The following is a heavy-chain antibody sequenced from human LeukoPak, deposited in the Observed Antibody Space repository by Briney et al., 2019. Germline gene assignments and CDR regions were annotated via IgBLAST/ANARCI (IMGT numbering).Heavy chain of an antibody. CDR1: GYTFTSYD. CDR2: MNPNSGNT. D-gene: IGHD1-26*01. V-gene: IGHV1-8*01. Sequence: ASVKVSCKASGYTFTSYDINWVRQATGQGLEWMGWMNPNSGNTGYAQKFQGRVTMTRNTSISTAYMELSSLRSEDTAVYYCARARRMVGVLGSYGGQGPLVPFST. CDR3: ARARRMVGVLGSY. J-gene: IGHJ4*02.